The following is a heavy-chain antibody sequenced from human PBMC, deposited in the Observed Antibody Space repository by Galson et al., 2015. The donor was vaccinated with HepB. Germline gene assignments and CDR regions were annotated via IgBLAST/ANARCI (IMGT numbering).Heavy chain of an antibody. CDR2: IYYSGST. CDR1: GGSISSSSYY. D-gene: IGHD6-19*01. V-gene: IGHV4-39*01. J-gene: IGHJ4*02. Sequence: ETLSLTCTVSGGSISSSSYYWGWIRQPPGKGLEWIGSIYYSGSTYYNPSLKSRITISVDTSKNQFSLKLSSVTAADTAVYYCATPLGSSGWDYFAYWGQGTLVTVSS. CDR3: ATPLGSSGWDYFAY.